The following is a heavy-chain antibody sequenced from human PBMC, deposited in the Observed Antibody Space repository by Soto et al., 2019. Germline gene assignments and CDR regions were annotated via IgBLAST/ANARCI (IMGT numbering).Heavy chain of an antibody. V-gene: IGHV1-18*01. CDR2: ISAYNGNT. J-gene: IGHJ5*02. CDR3: ARDVVTVEGGGFNWCDP. CDR1: GYTFTSYG. D-gene: IGHD1-26*01. Sequence: QVQLVQSGAEVKKPGASVKVSCKASGYTFTSYGISWVRQAPGQGLEWMGWISAYNGNTNYAQKLQGRVTMTTDTATSTAYMELRSVRSDDTAVYYCARDVVTVEGGGFNWCDPWGQGTLVTVSS.